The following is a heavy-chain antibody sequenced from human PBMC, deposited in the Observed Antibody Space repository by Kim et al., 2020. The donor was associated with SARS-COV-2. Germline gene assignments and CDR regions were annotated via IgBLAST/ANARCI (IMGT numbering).Heavy chain of an antibody. CDR3: LGGFYFDY. CDR2: IDCGNGNT. V-gene: IGHV1-3*01. D-gene: IGHD3-16*01. CDR1: GHFFTRDS. Sequence: ASVKVSCKTSGHFFTRDSIHWVRQAPGQGLEWMGGIDCGNGNTIYSQKFQGRVTFTTDTSASTAYMELSFLRSEDSAVYYCLGGFYFDYCGQGTLVTVYS. J-gene: IGHJ4*02.